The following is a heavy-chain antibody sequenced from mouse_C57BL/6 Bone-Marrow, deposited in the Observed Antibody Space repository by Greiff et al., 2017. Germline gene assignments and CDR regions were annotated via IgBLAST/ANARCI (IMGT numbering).Heavy chain of an antibody. CDR2: MHPNGGSP. CDR1: GYTFTNYW. CDR3: ARSYDYDDYTMDY. V-gene: IGHV1-64*01. J-gene: IGHJ4*01. Sequence: QVQLQQPGAELVKPGASVKLSCKASGYTFTNYWMHWVKQRPRQGLEWIGMMHPNGGSPDYNEKFKSEATLSVDKSSRTAYMERSSLTSEDSAVYYCARSYDYDDYTMDYWGQGTSVTVSS. D-gene: IGHD2-4*01.